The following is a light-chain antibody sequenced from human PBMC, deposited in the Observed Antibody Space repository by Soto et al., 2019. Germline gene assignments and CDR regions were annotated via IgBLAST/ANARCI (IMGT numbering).Light chain of an antibody. CDR3: ASCASGTHVI. CDR1: SSDVGGYNY. Sequence: QSALTQPASVSGSPGQSITISCTGTSSDVGGYNYVSWYQQHPGRAPKLMIYDVTSRPSGVSNRFSGSKSGNTASLTISGLQAEDEADYYCASCASGTHVIFGGGTKVTVL. J-gene: IGLJ2*01. CDR2: DVT. V-gene: IGLV2-14*03.